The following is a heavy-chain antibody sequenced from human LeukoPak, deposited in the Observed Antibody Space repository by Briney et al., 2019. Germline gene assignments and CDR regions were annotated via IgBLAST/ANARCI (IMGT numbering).Heavy chain of an antibody. V-gene: IGHV4-34*01. Sequence: SETLSLTCAVYGGSFSGYYWSWIRQPPGKGLEWIGEINNSGSTNYNPSLKSRVTISVDTSKNQFSLKLSSVTAADTAVYYCARGLGTAMNFDYWGQGTLVTVSS. CDR1: GGSFSGYY. CDR2: INNSGST. CDR3: ARGLGTAMNFDY. J-gene: IGHJ4*02. D-gene: IGHD5-18*01.